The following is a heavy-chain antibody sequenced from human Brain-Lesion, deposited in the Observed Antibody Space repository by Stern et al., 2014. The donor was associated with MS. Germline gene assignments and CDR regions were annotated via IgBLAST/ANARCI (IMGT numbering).Heavy chain of an antibody. CDR3: AREERWFDS. J-gene: IGHJ5*01. CDR2: VNNDGRRT. V-gene: IGHV3-74*01. CDR1: GFTFSNYW. Sequence: MQLVQSGGGLVQPGGSLRLSCAASGFTFSNYWMHWVRQAPGKGLVWVSRVNNDGRRTSYADSVKGRFTMSRDNAKNTLYLQMNSLRVEDTAIYYCAREERWFDSWGQGTLVTVSS.